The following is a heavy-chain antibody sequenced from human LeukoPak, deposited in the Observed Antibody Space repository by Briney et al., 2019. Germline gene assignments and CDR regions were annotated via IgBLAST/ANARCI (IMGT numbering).Heavy chain of an antibody. CDR2: IYNSGNT. CDR1: GGSISSGGYS. CDR3: ARGSCSGGTCYLFGP. Sequence: PSETLSLTCAVSGGSISSGGYSWSWIRQPPGKGLEWIAYIYNSGNTYYNPSLESRVTISVDRSKNQFSLKLSSVTAADTAVYYCARGSCSGGTCYLFGPWGQGTLVTVSS. J-gene: IGHJ5*02. V-gene: IGHV4-30-2*01. D-gene: IGHD2-15*01.